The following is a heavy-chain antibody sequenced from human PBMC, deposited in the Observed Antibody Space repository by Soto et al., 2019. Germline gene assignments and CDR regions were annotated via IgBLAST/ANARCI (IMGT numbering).Heavy chain of an antibody. CDR3: ASGPGGPDGPGDY. V-gene: IGHV1-3*01. CDR1: GYTFTSYA. Sequence: QVQLVQSGAEVKKPGASVKVSCKASGYTFTSYAMHWVRQAPGQRLEWMGWINAGNGKTKYSQKFQGRVTITRDTSASTAYRELSSLRSEDTAVYYCASGPGGPDGPGDYWGQGTLVTVSS. CDR2: INAGNGKT. D-gene: IGHD2-15*01. J-gene: IGHJ4*02.